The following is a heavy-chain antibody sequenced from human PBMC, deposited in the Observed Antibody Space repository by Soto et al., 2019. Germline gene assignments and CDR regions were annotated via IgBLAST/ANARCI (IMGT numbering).Heavy chain of an antibody. Sequence: EVQLLESGGDLVQPGWSLRLSCAASGFTFSSFAMSWVRQAPGKGLEWVSRVFGHGGGPDYADSVNGGFTISRDNSKNTLFLHMSSLRVDDTAIYYCAKMRWMEVCDYSLDYWGQGTLVTVSS. CDR3: AKMRWMEVCDYSLDY. J-gene: IGHJ4*02. CDR2: VFGHGGGP. V-gene: IGHV3-23*01. CDR1: GFTFSSFA. D-gene: IGHD2-21*01.